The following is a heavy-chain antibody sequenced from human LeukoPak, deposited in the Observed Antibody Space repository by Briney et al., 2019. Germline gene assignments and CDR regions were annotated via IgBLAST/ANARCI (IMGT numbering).Heavy chain of an antibody. CDR2: IYYSGST. J-gene: IGHJ4*02. Sequence: TPSETLSLTCTVSGGSIGSYYWSWIRQPPGKGLEWIGYIYYSGSTNYNPSLKSRVTISVDRSKNQFSLNLSSVTAADTAVYYCARLIYNGNYYSFDYWGQGTLVTVSS. CDR1: GGSIGSYY. CDR3: ARLIYNGNYYSFDY. V-gene: IGHV4-59*01. D-gene: IGHD1-26*01.